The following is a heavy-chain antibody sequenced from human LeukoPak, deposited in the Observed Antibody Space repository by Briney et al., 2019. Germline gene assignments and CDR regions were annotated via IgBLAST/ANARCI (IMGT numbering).Heavy chain of an antibody. D-gene: IGHD3-9*01. CDR2: IYYSGST. Sequence: PSETLSLTCTVSGGSISSYYWSWIRQPPGKGLEWIGYIYYSGSTNNNPSLKSRVAISVDTSKNQFSLKLSSVTAADTAVYYCARVNYDILTGYYTFDYWGQGTLVTVSS. V-gene: IGHV4-59*12. J-gene: IGHJ4*02. CDR3: ARVNYDILTGYYTFDY. CDR1: GGSISSYY.